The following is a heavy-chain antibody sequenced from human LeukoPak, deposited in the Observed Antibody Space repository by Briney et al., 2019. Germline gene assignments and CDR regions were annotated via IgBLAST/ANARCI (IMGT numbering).Heavy chain of an antibody. V-gene: IGHV1-69*04. D-gene: IGHD4-23*01. Sequence: ASVKVSCKASGGTFSSYAISWVRQAPGQGLEWMGRIIPILGIANYAQKFQGRVTITADKSTSTAYMELSSLRSEDTAVYYCAXXXGYGGNSDYWGQGTLVTVSS. CDR3: AXXXGYGGNSDY. CDR2: IIPILGIA. J-gene: IGHJ4*02. CDR1: GGTFSSYA.